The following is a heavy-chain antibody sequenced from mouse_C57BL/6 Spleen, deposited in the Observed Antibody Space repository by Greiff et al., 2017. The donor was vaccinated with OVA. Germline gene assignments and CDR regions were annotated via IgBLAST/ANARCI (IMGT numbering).Heavy chain of an antibody. CDR3: ARSPTETGAMDY. CDR1: GFTFTDYY. D-gene: IGHD4-1*02. CDR2: IRNKANGYTT. V-gene: IGHV7-3*01. Sequence: EVKLVESGGGLVQPGGSLSLSCAASGFTFTDYYMSWVRQPPGKALEWLGFIRNKANGYTTEYSASVKGRFTISRDNSQSILYLQMNALRAEDSATYYCARSPTETGAMDYWGQGTSVTVSS. J-gene: IGHJ4*01.